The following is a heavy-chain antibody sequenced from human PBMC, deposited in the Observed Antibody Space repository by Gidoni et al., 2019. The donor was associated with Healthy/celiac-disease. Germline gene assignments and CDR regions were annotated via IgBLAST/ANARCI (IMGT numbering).Heavy chain of an antibody. J-gene: IGHJ6*03. V-gene: IGHV1-8*01. CDR1: GYTFTSYD. CDR2: MNPNSGNT. CDR3: ARNVVVVAATLGMDV. D-gene: IGHD2-15*01. Sequence: QVQLVQSGAEVQKPGASVKVSFKASGYTFTSYDINWVRQATGQGLEWMGWMNPNSGNTGYAQKFQGRVTMTRNTSISTAYMELSSLRSEDTAVYYCARNVVVVAATLGMDVWGKGTTVTVSS.